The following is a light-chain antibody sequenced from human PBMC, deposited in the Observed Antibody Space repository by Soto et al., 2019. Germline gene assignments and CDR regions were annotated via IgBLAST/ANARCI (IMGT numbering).Light chain of an antibody. CDR2: EAS. CDR3: QQYSRYPYA. Sequence: DIQVTQSPATLSAYVGDRVTITCRASQSLDTWLAWYQHKQGKAPKLLDYEASTSQNGVPSRFSGSGSGTEFTLTISSLQPDDVATYYCQQYSRYPYAFGQGTKLEIK. V-gene: IGKV1-5*03. J-gene: IGKJ2*01. CDR1: QSLDTW.